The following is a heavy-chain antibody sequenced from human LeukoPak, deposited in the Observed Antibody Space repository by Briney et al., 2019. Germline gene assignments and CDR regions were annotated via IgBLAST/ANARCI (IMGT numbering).Heavy chain of an antibody. J-gene: IGHJ4*02. CDR3: AREDVAAAGPFDY. D-gene: IGHD6-13*01. Sequence: VFLRPSCAALGFNFSRYAMSWGRQAPGKGVGGGSAISGSGGSTYYADSVKGRFTISRDNSKNTLYLQMNSLRAEDTAVYYCAREDVAAAGPFDYWGQGTLVTVSS. CDR2: ISGSGGST. V-gene: IGHV3-23*01. CDR1: GFNFSRYA.